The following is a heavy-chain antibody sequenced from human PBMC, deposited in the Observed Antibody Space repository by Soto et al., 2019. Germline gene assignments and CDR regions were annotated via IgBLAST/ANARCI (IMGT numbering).Heavy chain of an antibody. CDR1: GGSISSSSYY. V-gene: IGHV4-39*01. Sequence: SEMLSLTCTVSGGSISSSSYYWGWIRQPPGKGLEWIGSIYYSGSTYYNPSLKSRVTISVDTSKNQFSLKLSSVTAADTAVYYCARLREYCSGGSCILRRKRYYYYMDVWGKGTTVTVSS. D-gene: IGHD2-15*01. CDR2: IYYSGST. CDR3: ARLREYCSGGSCILRRKRYYYYMDV. J-gene: IGHJ6*03.